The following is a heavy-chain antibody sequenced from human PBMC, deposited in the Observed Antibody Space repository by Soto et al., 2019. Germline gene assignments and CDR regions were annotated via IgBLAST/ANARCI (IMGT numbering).Heavy chain of an antibody. CDR3: ARRGPYMDV. Sequence: SETLSLTCTVSGGSISSSSYYWGWIRQPPGKGLEWIGSIYYSGSTYYNPSLKSRVTISVDTSKNQFSLKLSSVTAADTAVYYCARRGPYMDVWGKGTTVTVSS. V-gene: IGHV4-39*01. J-gene: IGHJ6*03. CDR1: GGSISSSSYY. CDR2: IYYSGST.